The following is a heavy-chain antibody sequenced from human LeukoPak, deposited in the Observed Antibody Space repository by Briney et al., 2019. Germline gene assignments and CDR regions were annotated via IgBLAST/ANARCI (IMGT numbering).Heavy chain of an antibody. V-gene: IGHV4-59*12. CDR3: ARDSPYNWNYDASAFDI. CDR1: GGSISSYY. Sequence: PSETLSLTCTVSGGSISSYYWSWIRQPPGKGLEWIGYIYYSGSTNYNPSLKSRVTISVDTSKNQFSLKLSSVTAADTAVYYCARDSPYNWNYDASAFDIWGQGTMVTVSS. J-gene: IGHJ3*02. D-gene: IGHD1-7*01. CDR2: IYYSGST.